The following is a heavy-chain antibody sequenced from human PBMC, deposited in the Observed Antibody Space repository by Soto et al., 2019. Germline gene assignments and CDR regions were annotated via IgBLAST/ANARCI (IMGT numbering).Heavy chain of an antibody. V-gene: IGHV3-23*01. J-gene: IGHJ6*03. Sequence: PGGSLRLSCAASGFTFSSYAMSWVRQAPGKGLEWVSAISGSGGSTYYADSVKGRFTISRDNSKNTLYLQMNSLRAEDTAVYYCAKDQVSVSGFYYYYMDVWGKGTTVTVSS. D-gene: IGHD3-16*01. CDR2: ISGSGGST. CDR1: GFTFSSYA. CDR3: AKDQVSVSGFYYYYMDV.